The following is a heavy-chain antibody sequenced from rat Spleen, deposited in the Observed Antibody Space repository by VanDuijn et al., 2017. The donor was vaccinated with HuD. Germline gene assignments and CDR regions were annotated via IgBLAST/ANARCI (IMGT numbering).Heavy chain of an antibody. CDR2: ISYDGSST. Sequence: EVHLMESGGGLVQPGRSLKLSCSASGFTFSDYYMAWVRQAPTKGLEWVATISYDGSSTYYRDSVKGRFTISRDNAKSTLYLQMDSLRSEDTATYYCARPPYNNYFDYWGQGVMVTVSS. J-gene: IGHJ2*01. CDR3: ARPPYNNYFDY. V-gene: IGHV5-7*01. CDR1: GFTFSDYY. D-gene: IGHD1-10*01.